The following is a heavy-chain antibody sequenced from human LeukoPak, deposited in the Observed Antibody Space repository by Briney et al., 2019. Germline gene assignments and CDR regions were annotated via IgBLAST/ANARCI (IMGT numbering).Heavy chain of an antibody. Sequence: GGSLRRSCAASGFTFSSYSMNRVRQAPGKGLEWVSSISSSSSYIYYADSVKGGFTISRDNAKNSLYLQMNSLRAEDTAVYYCARDHYYDSSGYYGWFDPWGQGTLVTVSS. CDR2: ISSSSSYI. D-gene: IGHD3-22*01. J-gene: IGHJ5*02. CDR1: GFTFSSYS. CDR3: ARDHYYDSSGYYGWFDP. V-gene: IGHV3-21*01.